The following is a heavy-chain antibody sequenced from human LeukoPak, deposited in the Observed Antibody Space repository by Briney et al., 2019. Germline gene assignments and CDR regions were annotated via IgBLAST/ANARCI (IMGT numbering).Heavy chain of an antibody. J-gene: IGHJ4*02. CDR1: GFTFSSYW. CDR2: IKQDGSEK. V-gene: IGHV3-7*03. D-gene: IGHD5-12*01. Sequence: GGSLRLSFAASGFTFSSYWMSWVRQAPGKGQEWVANIKQDGSEKYYVDSVKGRFTISRDNAKNSLYLQMNSLRAEDTAVYYCARKGEWGYDYPPFFDYWGQGTLVTVSS. CDR3: ARKGEWGYDYPPFFDY.